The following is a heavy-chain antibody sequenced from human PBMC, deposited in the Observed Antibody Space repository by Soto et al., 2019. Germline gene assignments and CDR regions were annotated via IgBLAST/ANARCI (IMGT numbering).Heavy chain of an antibody. CDR1: GFPFGDYA. V-gene: IGHV3-49*03. CDR3: TRGHSYDFWSGYSPSPFDY. Sequence: PGGSLRLSFTASGFPFGDYAISWFRQAPGEGVEGVGFIRSKAYGGTTEYAASVKGRFTISRDDSKSIAYLQMNSLKTEDTAVYYCTRGHSYDFWSGYSPSPFDYWGQGTLVTVSS. CDR2: IRSKAYGGTT. D-gene: IGHD3-3*01. J-gene: IGHJ4*02.